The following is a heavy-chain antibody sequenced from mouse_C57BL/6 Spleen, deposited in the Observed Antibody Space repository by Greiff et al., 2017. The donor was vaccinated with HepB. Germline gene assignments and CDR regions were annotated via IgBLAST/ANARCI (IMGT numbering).Heavy chain of an antibody. CDR3: ARSTMVYYFDY. CDR2: IHPNSGST. Sequence: VQLQQPGAELVKPGASVKLSCKASGYTFTSYWMHWVKQRPGQGLEWIGMIHPNSGSTNYNEKFKSKATLTVDKSSSTAYMQLSSLTSEDSAVYYCARSTMVYYFDYWGQGTTLTVSS. V-gene: IGHV1-64*01. CDR1: GYTFTSYW. J-gene: IGHJ2*01. D-gene: IGHD2-1*01.